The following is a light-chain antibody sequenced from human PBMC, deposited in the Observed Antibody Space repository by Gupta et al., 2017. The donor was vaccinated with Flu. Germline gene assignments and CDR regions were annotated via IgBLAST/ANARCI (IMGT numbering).Light chain of an antibody. CDR3: AAWDDSLVGWV. Sequence: SSSNINNNFVYWYQQLPGTAPKLLIYRNNHRPSAAPDRFSGSKSGTSASLAIIGLRSEDEADYYCAAWDDSLVGWVFGGGTKLTVL. V-gene: IGLV1-47*01. J-gene: IGLJ3*02. CDR1: SSNINNNF. CDR2: RNN.